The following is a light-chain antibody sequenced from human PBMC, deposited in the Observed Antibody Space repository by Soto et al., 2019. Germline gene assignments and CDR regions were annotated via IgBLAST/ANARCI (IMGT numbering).Light chain of an antibody. V-gene: IGKV3-20*01. J-gene: IGKJ4*01. CDR2: GAS. Sequence: EIVLTQSPGTLSLSPGERATLSCRASQSVSSSYLAWYQQKPGHAPRLLIYGASRRATGIPDRFSGSGSGTDFTLTISRLEPEDFAVYFCQQCGSSPLTFGGGTKVEI. CDR3: QQCGSSPLT. CDR1: QSVSSSY.